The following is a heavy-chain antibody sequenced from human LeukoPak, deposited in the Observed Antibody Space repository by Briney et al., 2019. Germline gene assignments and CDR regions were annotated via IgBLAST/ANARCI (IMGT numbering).Heavy chain of an antibody. J-gene: IGHJ4*02. D-gene: IGHD6-13*01. Sequence: GASVKVSCKASGYTFTGYYMHWVRQAPGQGLEWLGWINPKSGAADYARQFRGRVTMTRDTSINTDYMEMKRVTSDDTAVYYCARGAEAETSPLDFWGQGTLVIVS. CDR1: GYTFTGYY. CDR2: INPKSGAA. CDR3: ARGAEAETSPLDF. V-gene: IGHV1-2*02.